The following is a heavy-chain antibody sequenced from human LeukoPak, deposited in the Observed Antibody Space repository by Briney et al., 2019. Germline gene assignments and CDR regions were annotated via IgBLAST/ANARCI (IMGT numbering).Heavy chain of an antibody. CDR1: GGSISSSSYY. CDR3: ARGRYYDSSGYGLPKRDAFDI. D-gene: IGHD3-22*01. V-gene: IGHV4-39*07. Sequence: SETLSLTCTVSGGSISSSSYYWGWIRQPPGKGLEWIGSIYYSGSTYYNPSLKSRVTISVDTSKNQFSLKLSSVTAADTAVYYCARGRYYDSSGYGLPKRDAFDIWGQGTMVTVSS. J-gene: IGHJ3*02. CDR2: IYYSGST.